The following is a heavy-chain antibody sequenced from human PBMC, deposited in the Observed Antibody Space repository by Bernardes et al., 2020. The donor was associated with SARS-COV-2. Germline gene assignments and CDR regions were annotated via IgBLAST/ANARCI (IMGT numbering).Heavy chain of an antibody. D-gene: IGHD7-27*01. CDR3: ANDAGVDVFFDY. CDR1: RFAFSDFG. CDR2: LNTDGENT. Sequence: GGSLRLSCVASRFAFSDFGMAWVRQAPGKGLEWVSTLNTDGENTHYADSVKGRFTISRDNSKNMLYLQMNSLRAEDTAVYYCANDAGVDVFFDYWGQGTLVTVSS. V-gene: IGHV3-23*01. J-gene: IGHJ4*02.